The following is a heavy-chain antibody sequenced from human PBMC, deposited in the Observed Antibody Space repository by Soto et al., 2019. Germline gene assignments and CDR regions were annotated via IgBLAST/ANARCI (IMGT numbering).Heavy chain of an antibody. CDR2: IKSKTDGGTT. CDR3: TTDKDDIVVVPAAYGSDY. CDR1: GFTFSNAW. Sequence: GGSLRLSCAASGFTFSNAWMSWVRQAPGKGLEWVGRIKSKTDGGTTDYAAPVKGRFTISRDDSKNTLYLQMNSLKTEDTAVYYCTTDKDDIVVVPAAYGSDYWGQGTLVTVSS. J-gene: IGHJ4*02. D-gene: IGHD2-2*01. V-gene: IGHV3-15*01.